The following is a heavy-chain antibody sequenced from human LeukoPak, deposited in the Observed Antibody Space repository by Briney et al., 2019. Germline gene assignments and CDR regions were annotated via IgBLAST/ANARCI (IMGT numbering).Heavy chain of an antibody. Sequence: SSETLSLTCAVSDYSISSGNYWGWIRQPPGKGLEWIGSVYHSGSTHYSPSLKSRVTIAVDTSKNQFSLKLSSVTAADTAVYYYARNDSSGYFDYWGQGTLVTVSS. J-gene: IGHJ4*02. CDR1: DYSISSGNY. V-gene: IGHV4-38-2*01. CDR2: VYHSGST. D-gene: IGHD3-22*01. CDR3: ARNDSSGYFDY.